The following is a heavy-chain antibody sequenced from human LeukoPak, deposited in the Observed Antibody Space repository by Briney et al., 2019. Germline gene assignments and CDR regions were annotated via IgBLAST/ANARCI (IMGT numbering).Heavy chain of an antibody. D-gene: IGHD4-17*01. CDR2: IYHSGST. CDR3: ARYLRRDAFDI. CDR1: GYSISSGYY. V-gene: IGHV4-38-2*02. Sequence: SETLSLTCTVSGYSISSGYYWGWIRQPPGKGLEWIGSIYHSGSTYYNPSLKSRVTISVDTSKNQFSLKLSSVTAADTAVYYCARYLRRDAFDIWGQGTMVTVSS. J-gene: IGHJ3*02.